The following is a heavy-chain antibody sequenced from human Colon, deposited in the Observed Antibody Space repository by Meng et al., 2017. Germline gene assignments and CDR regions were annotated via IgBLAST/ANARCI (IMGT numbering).Heavy chain of an antibody. D-gene: IGHD5-12*01. Sequence: GGSLRPSCAASGFTFSSYAMHWVRQAPGKGLEWVAVISYDGSNKYYADSVKGRFTISRDNSKNTLYLQMNSLRAEDTAVYYCARDRYEMNGFDYWGQGTLVTVSS. J-gene: IGHJ4*02. V-gene: IGHV3-30*04. CDR3: ARDRYEMNGFDY. CDR2: ISYDGSNK. CDR1: GFTFSSYA.